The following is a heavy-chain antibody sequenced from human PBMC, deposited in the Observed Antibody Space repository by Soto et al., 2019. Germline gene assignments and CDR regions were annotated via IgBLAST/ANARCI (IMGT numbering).Heavy chain of an antibody. CDR3: ASLPDWGSGSN. CDR1: GGSISSSSYY. J-gene: IGHJ4*02. V-gene: IGHV4-39*01. CDR2: IYYSGST. Sequence: QLQLQESGPGLVKPSETLSLTCTVSGGSISSSSYYWGWIRQPPGEGLEWIGSIYYSGSTDYNPALKRRVTISVDPSKTQFSLRLSSVTAADAAIYYCASLPDWGSGSNWGQGTLVTVSS. D-gene: IGHD3-10*01.